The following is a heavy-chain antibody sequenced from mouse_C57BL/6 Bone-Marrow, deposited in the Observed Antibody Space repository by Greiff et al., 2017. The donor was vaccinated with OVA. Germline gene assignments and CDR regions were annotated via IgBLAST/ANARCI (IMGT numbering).Heavy chain of an antibody. V-gene: IGHV1-55*01. CDR2: IYPGCGST. CDR1: GYTFTSYW. Sequence: QVQLQQPGAELVKPGASVKMSCKASGYTFTSYWITWVKQRPGQGLEWIGDIYPGCGSTNYNEKFTSKATLTVDTSSSTAYMQLSSLTSEDSAVYYCAREGAYYFDYWGQGTTLTVSS. CDR3: AREGAYYFDY. J-gene: IGHJ2*01.